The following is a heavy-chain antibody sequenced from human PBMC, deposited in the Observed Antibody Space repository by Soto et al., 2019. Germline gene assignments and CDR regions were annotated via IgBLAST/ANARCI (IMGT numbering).Heavy chain of an antibody. D-gene: IGHD2-2*01. CDR3: ARDYSLWTGYAEP. Sequence: QALLVQSGGEVKKPGASVKVSCKASGYSFDSYGISWLRQAPGQGLEWMGWISPYNGNTRIPQKLRGRVTMTTDTSTNTAFLEVTSLTSDDTAVYYCARDYSLWTGYAEPWGQGTLVTVSS. V-gene: IGHV1-18*01. CDR1: GYSFDSYG. J-gene: IGHJ5*02. CDR2: ISPYNGNT.